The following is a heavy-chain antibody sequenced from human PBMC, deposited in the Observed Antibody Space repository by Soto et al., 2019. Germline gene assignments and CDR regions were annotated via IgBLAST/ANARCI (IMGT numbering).Heavy chain of an antibody. Sequence: GGSLRLSCTGSGFNFANYALTWVRQAPGKGLEWVGFIRGETNGGTADYAASLKGRITISRDDSKSIAYLEINSLQTEDTAVYYCTRYSYESSGYYVYWGRGTLVTVSS. CDR3: TRYSYESSGYYVY. V-gene: IGHV3-49*04. CDR2: IRGETNGGTA. D-gene: IGHD3-22*01. CDR1: GFNFANYA. J-gene: IGHJ4*02.